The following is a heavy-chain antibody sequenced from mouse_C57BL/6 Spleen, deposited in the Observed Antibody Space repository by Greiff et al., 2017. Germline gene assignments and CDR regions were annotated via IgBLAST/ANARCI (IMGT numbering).Heavy chain of an antibody. CDR1: GYTFTSHN. V-gene: IGHV1-12*01. Sequence: SGAELVRPGASVKMSCKASGYTFTSHNMHWVKQTPRQGLEWIGAIYPGNGDTSYNQKFKGKATLTVDKSSSTAYMQLSSLTSEDSAVYFCARGDYGNYGAMDYWGQGTSVTVSS. J-gene: IGHJ4*01. CDR3: ARGDYGNYGAMDY. CDR2: IYPGNGDT. D-gene: IGHD2-1*01.